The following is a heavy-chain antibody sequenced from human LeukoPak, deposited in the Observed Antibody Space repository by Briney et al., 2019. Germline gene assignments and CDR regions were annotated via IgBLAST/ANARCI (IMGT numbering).Heavy chain of an antibody. CDR1: GFTFSSYS. D-gene: IGHD3-10*01. CDR3: ARGFGSFY. Sequence: GGSLRPSGAASGFTFSSYSMSWVRQAPGKGLEWVATIKQDGSEKYYVDSVKGRFTISRDNANNPLYLQRFSLRAEDTAVYYCARGFGSFYWGQGTLVTVSS. V-gene: IGHV3-7*05. J-gene: IGHJ4*02. CDR2: IKQDGSEK.